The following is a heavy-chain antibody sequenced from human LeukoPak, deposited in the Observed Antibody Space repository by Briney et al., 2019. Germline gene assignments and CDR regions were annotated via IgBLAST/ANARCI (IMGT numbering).Heavy chain of an antibody. CDR3: ARPTAARVGYCSSTSCYGLGY. CDR2: IIPILGIA. V-gene: IGHV1-69*04. Sequence: SVKVSCKASGGTFSSYAISWVRQAPGQGLEWMGRIIPILGIANYAQKFQGRVTITADKSTSIAYMELSSLRSEDTAVYYCARPTAARVGYCSSTSCYGLGYWGQGTLVTVSS. D-gene: IGHD2-2*01. J-gene: IGHJ4*02. CDR1: GGTFSSYA.